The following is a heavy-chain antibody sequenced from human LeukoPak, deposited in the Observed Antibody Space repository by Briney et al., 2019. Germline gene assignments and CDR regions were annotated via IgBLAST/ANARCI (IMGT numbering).Heavy chain of an antibody. D-gene: IGHD6-13*01. J-gene: IGHJ4*02. V-gene: IGHV3-7*01. Sequence: GGSLRLSCEGSAFIFSGHWMNWVRQTPGKGLEWVASIKEDGSERQYVDSVKGRFSISRDNTKGSLYLQMNSLRAEDTAVYYCARVPYSSWFYFDFWGQGTLVTVSS. CDR1: AFIFSGHW. CDR3: ARVPYSSWFYFDF. CDR2: IKEDGSER.